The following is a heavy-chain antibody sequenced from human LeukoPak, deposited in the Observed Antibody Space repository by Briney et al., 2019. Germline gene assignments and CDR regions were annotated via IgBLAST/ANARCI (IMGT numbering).Heavy chain of an antibody. V-gene: IGHV1-18*01. Sequence: ASVKVSCKASGYTFTSYGISWVRQAPGQGLERMGWISAYNGNTNYAQKLQGRVTMTTDTSTSTAYMELRSLRSDDTAVYYCARALPQYCSGGSCYPAWFDPWGQGTLVTVSS. CDR2: ISAYNGNT. D-gene: IGHD2-15*01. J-gene: IGHJ5*02. CDR3: ARALPQYCSGGSCYPAWFDP. CDR1: GYTFTSYG.